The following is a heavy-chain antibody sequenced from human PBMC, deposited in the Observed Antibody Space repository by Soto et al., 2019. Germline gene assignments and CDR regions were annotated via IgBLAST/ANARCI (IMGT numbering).Heavy chain of an antibody. CDR3: VKTTGWPGFDF. Sequence: EVQLVESGGGLIQPGGSLRLSCAASGVTVSSKYMTWVRQAPGKGLEWVSVIYGGGTTYYADSVKGRFTISRDNSKNMLYLQVNSLRAEDTAVYYCVKTTGWPGFDFWGQGTLVTVSS. D-gene: IGHD6-19*01. CDR2: IYGGGTT. V-gene: IGHV3-53*01. J-gene: IGHJ4*02. CDR1: GVTVSSKY.